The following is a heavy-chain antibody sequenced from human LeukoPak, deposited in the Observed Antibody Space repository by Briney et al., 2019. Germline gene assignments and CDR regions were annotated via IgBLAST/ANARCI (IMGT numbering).Heavy chain of an antibody. Sequence: PSETLSLTCAVSGYSISSGYYWGWIRQPPGKGLEWIGSIYHSGSTYYNPSLKSRVTISVDTSKNQFSLKLSSVTAADTAVYYCARGYSGYRFDYWGQGTLVTVSS. CDR2: IYHSGST. CDR1: GYSISSGYY. D-gene: IGHD5-12*01. V-gene: IGHV4-38-2*01. J-gene: IGHJ4*02. CDR3: ARGYSGYRFDY.